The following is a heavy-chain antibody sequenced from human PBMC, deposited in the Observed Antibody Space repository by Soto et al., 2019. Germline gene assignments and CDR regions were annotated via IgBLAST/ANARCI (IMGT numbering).Heavy chain of an antibody. CDR2: IYSGGST. D-gene: IGHD5-18*01. CDR3: ARGSGYSYGFFY. J-gene: IGHJ4*02. Sequence: GGSLRLSCAAYGFTVSSNYMSWVRQAPGKGLEWVSVIYSGGSTYYADSVKGRFTISRDNSKNTLYLQMNSLRAEDTAVYYCARGSGYSYGFFYWGQGTLVTVSS. CDR1: GFTVSSNY. V-gene: IGHV3-53*01.